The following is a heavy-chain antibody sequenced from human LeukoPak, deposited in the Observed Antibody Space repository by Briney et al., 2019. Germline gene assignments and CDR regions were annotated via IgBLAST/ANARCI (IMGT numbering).Heavy chain of an antibody. D-gene: IGHD6-19*01. CDR1: GGSISSSYYY. V-gene: IGHV4-39*01. Sequence: SETLSLTCTVSGGSISSSYYYWGWIRQPPGKGLEWIGSIYYSGSTYYNPSLKSRVTISVDTSKNQFSLKLSSVTAADTAVYYCARHAPGIAVAHPDYWGQGTLVTVSS. CDR2: IYYSGST. CDR3: ARHAPGIAVAHPDY. J-gene: IGHJ4*02.